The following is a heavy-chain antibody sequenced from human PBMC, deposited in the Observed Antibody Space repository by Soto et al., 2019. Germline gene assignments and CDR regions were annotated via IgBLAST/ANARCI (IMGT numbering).Heavy chain of an antibody. Sequence: QVQLQESGPGLVKPSETLSLTYTVSGGSISSYYWSWIRQPPGKGLEWIGYIYYSGSTNYNPSLKSRVTISVDTSKNQFSLKLSSVTAADTAVYYCASTSDGGWFPKRWGQGTLVTVSS. CDR3: ASTSDGGWFPKR. V-gene: IGHV4-59*01. J-gene: IGHJ4*02. D-gene: IGHD6-19*01. CDR2: IYYSGST. CDR1: GGSISSYY.